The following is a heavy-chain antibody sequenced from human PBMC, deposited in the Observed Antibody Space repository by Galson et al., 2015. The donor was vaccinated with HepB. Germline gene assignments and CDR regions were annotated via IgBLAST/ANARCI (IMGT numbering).Heavy chain of an antibody. Sequence: SLRLSCAASGFTFSSYAMHWVRQAPGKGLEWVAFISYDGSHKYYADSVKGRFTISRDNSKNTLSLQMNSLRPEDTAVYYCATEGAAAGTGDAFDIWGQGTMVTVSS. J-gene: IGHJ3*02. V-gene: IGHV3-30*04. CDR3: ATEGAAAGTGDAFDI. CDR1: GFTFSSYA. D-gene: IGHD6-13*01. CDR2: ISYDGSHK.